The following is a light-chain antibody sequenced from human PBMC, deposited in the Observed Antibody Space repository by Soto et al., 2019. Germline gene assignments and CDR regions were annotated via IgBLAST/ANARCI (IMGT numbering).Light chain of an antibody. J-gene: IGKJ2*01. CDR1: QSVSSN. V-gene: IGKV3-15*01. Sequence: EIVMTQSPATLSVSPGERVTLSCRASQSVSSNLAWYQQKPGQTPRLLIYGASTRATGIPARISGSGSGTQFTLTISSLQSEDFAVYYCQQYNTWPYTFGRGTKVEIK. CDR3: QQYNTWPYT. CDR2: GAS.